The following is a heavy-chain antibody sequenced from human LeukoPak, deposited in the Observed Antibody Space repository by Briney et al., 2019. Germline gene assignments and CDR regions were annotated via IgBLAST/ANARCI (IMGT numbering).Heavy chain of an antibody. CDR1: GYTFTSYD. Sequence: ASVKVSCKASGYTFTSYDINWVRQATGQGLEWMGWMNPNSGNTGYAQKFQGRVTMTRNTSISTAYMELSSLRSGDTAVYYCARNSYDFWSGNYYGMDVWGQGTTVTVSS. J-gene: IGHJ6*02. V-gene: IGHV1-8*01. CDR2: MNPNSGNT. CDR3: ARNSYDFWSGNYYGMDV. D-gene: IGHD3-3*01.